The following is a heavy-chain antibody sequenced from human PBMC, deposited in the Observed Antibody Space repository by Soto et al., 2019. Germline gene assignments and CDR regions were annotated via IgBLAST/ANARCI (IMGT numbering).Heavy chain of an antibody. D-gene: IGHD6-13*01. CDR2: MNPNSGNT. Sequence: GALVKVSCKASGYTFTSYDINWVRQATGQGLEWMGWMNPNSGNTGYAQKFQGRVTMTRDTSIGTAYMELSSLRSEDTAIYYCARDSSSTWWGSWSWGQGTLVTVS. V-gene: IGHV1-8*01. J-gene: IGHJ4*02. CDR1: GYTFTSYD. CDR3: ARDSSSTWWGSWS.